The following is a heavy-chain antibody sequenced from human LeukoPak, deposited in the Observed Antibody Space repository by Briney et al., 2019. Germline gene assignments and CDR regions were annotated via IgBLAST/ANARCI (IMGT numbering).Heavy chain of an antibody. CDR3: ASGKQWIDY. J-gene: IGHJ4*02. CDR1: VDSASSNTAG. D-gene: IGHD6-19*01. CDR2: TSYRATWYN. V-gene: IGHV6-1*01. Sequence: SQTLSLTCAISVDSASSNTAGWNSSSHQPTSGIEWLGRTSYRATWYNEYAVSVKSRISIRPDTSKNQCSLQLNSMTPEDTAVYYCASGKQWIDYWGQGTLVTVSS.